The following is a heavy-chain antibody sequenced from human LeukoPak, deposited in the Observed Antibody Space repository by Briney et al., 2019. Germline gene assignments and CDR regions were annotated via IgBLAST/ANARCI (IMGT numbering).Heavy chain of an antibody. J-gene: IGHJ6*03. CDR2: IYTSGST. CDR3: ARDSCSSTSCHEDYYMDV. CDR1: GGSISSYY. D-gene: IGHD2-2*01. Sequence: SDTLSLTCTVSGGSISSYYWSWIRQPAGKGLEWIGRIYTSGSTNYNPSLKSRVTMSVDTSKNQLSLKLSSVTAADTAVYYCARDSCSSTSCHEDYYMDVWGKGTTVTVSS. V-gene: IGHV4-4*07.